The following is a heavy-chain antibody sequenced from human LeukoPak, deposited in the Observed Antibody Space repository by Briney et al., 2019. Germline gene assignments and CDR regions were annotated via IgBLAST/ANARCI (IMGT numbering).Heavy chain of an antibody. CDR1: GGSFSGYY. D-gene: IGHD4-17*01. Sequence: KPSETLSLTYAVYGGSFSGYYWSWIRQPPGKGLEWIGELDYSGATNYNPSLKSRVTMSVDTSNNQFSLKLSSVTAADTAVYYCARGGTTVTTRYFDYRGQGTLVTVSS. CDR2: LDYSGAT. V-gene: IGHV4-34*01. J-gene: IGHJ4*02. CDR3: ARGGTTVTTRYFDY.